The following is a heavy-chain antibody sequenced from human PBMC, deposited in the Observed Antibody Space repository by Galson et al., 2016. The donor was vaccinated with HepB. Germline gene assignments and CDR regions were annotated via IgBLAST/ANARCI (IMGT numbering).Heavy chain of an antibody. D-gene: IGHD1-20*01. CDR2: IETTGDT. V-gene: IGHV3-13*01. CDR3: LGRREEDNWNDRTFDI. J-gene: IGHJ4*02. CDR1: GFTFSSYD. Sequence: SLRLSCAASGFTFSSYDMHWVRQVPGKGLEWVSLIETTGDTYYPGSVKGRFTISRENANNFLYLQMNSLRAGDTAVHYCLGRREEDNWNDRTFDIWGQGAVVTVSS.